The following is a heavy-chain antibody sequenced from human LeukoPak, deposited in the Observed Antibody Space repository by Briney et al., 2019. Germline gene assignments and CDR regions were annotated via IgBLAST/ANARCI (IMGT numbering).Heavy chain of an antibody. CDR2: INHSGST. J-gene: IGHJ4*02. CDR1: GGSFSGYY. V-gene: IGHV4-34*01. Sequence: SETLSLTCAVYGGSFSGYYWSWIRQPPGKGLEWIGEINHSGSTNYNPSLKSRVTISVDMSKKQFSLKLSSVTAADTAVYYCARGRNYYDSSGKDDFDYWGQGTLVTVSS. CDR3: ARGRNYYDSSGKDDFDY. D-gene: IGHD3-22*01.